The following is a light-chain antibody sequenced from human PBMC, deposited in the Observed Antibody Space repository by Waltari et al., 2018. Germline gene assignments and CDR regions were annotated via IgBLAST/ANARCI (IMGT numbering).Light chain of an antibody. CDR1: SSDVGGYNY. CDR3: SSYTSSSTWV. V-gene: IGLV2-14*01. CDR2: EVS. Sequence: QSALTQPASVSGSPGQSITISCTGTSSDVGGYNYVSWYQQHPGKAPQLMIDEVSKRPPGVTNRFSGSKSGNTASLTSSGLHAEDEADYYCSSYTSSSTWVFGGGTKLTVL. J-gene: IGLJ3*02.